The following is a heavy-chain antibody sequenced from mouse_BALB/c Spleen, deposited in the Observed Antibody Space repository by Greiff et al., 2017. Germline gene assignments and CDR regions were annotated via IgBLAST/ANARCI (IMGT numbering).Heavy chain of an antibody. J-gene: IGHJ4*01. CDR2: IWGDGST. Sequence: VQLQESGPGLVAPSQSLSITCTVSGFSLTGYGVNWVRQPPGKGLEWLGMIWGDGSTDYNSALKSRLSISKDNSKSQVFLKMNSLQTDDTARYYCAREAGSSYDAMDYWGQGTSVTVSS. CDR1: GFSLTGYG. CDR3: AREAGSSYDAMDY. D-gene: IGHD1-1*01. V-gene: IGHV2-6-7*01.